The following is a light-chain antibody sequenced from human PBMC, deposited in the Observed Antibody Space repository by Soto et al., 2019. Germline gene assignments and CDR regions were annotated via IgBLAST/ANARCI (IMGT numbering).Light chain of an antibody. J-gene: IGKJ1*01. Sequence: LLTQSPATLSLSPGERATLSCRASQTVSSQLAWYQQKPGQAPRLLIYDASKRATGVPGRFSGSESGTDVTLTISSLETDDFGVYYCQQRSSWPTFGQGTRVEIK. CDR2: DAS. CDR1: QTVSSQ. CDR3: QQRSSWPT. V-gene: IGKV3-11*01.